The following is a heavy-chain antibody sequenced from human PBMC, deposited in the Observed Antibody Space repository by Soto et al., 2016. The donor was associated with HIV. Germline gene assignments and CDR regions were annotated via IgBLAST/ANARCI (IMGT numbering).Heavy chain of an antibody. J-gene: IGHJ6*03. CDR3: ARSYGDFVGYYYYYYMDV. D-gene: IGHD4-17*01. Sequence: VQLQESGPGLVKPSETLSLTCTVSGDSISGYYWSWIRQLPGKGLEWIGYVFYSGSTKYNPSLKSRVTISVDTSKNQFSLKLSSVTAADTAVYYCARSYGDFVGYYYYYYMDVWGNGTTGHRLL. CDR2: VFYSGST. V-gene: IGHV4-59*01. CDR1: GDSISGYY.